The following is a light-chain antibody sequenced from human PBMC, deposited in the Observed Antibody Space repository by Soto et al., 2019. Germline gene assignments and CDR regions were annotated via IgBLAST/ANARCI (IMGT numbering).Light chain of an antibody. V-gene: IGLV2-14*01. CDR2: DVS. CDR3: SSYTRSSTYV. J-gene: IGLJ1*01. CDR1: SSDVGGYNY. Sequence: QSVLTQPASLSGSPGQSIAISCTGTSSDVGGYNYVSWYQQHPGKAPKLMIYDVSNRPSGVSNRFSGSKSGNTASLTISGLQAEDEADYYCSSYTRSSTYVFGTGTKVTVL.